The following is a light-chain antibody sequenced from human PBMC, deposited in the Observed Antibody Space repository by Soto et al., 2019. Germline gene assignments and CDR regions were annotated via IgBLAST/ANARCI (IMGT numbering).Light chain of an antibody. CDR3: CSYAGTYPFVV. CDR1: SSDVSAYDY. CDR2: DLN. Sequence: SAVTQPRTASGSPVQSVTISCTGTSSDVSAYDYVSWYQHRPGKPPKLQIYDLNKRPSGVPDRFSGSKSGNTASLTISGLQAEDEAAYYCCSYAGTYPFVVFGGGTKVTVL. V-gene: IGLV2-11*01. J-gene: IGLJ2*01.